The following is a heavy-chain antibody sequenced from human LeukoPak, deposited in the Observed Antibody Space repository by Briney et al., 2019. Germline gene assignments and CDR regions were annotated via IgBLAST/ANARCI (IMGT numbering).Heavy chain of an antibody. J-gene: IGHJ4*02. CDR1: GFTFSNYW. CDR2: IRQDGSEK. V-gene: IGHV3-7*01. D-gene: IGHD3-10*01. Sequence: RSGGSLRLSCAASGFTFSNYWMSWVRQAPGKGLEWVAYIRQDGSEKYYVDSVKGRFTISRDNAENSLYLQMSSLRAEDTAVYYCVRAQPFGGCWGQGTLVTVSS. CDR3: VRAQPFGGC.